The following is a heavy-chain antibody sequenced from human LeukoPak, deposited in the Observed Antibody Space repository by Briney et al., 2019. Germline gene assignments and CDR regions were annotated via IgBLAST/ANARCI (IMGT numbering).Heavy chain of an antibody. CDR3: ARGGLWGGGYNF. CDR1: GGSIASSSHF. V-gene: IGHV4-39*07. D-gene: IGHD5-12*01. J-gene: IGHJ4*02. CDR2: IYHSGRT. Sequence: SETLSLTCTVSGGSIASSSHFYGWIRQPPGKGLEWIGTIYHSGRTYYNPSLKSRVTISIDTSKNQFSLKLTSVTAADTAVYYCARGGLWGGGYNFWGQGTLVTVSS.